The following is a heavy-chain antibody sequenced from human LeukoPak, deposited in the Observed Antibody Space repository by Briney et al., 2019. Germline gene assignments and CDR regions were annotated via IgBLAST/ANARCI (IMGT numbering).Heavy chain of an antibody. CDR2: IYYSGST. D-gene: IGHD6-13*01. J-gene: IGHJ3*02. CDR3: ATTCIAAAGTCAFDI. CDR1: GGSISSYY. Sequence: SETLSLTCTVSGGSISSYYWSWLRQPPGKGLEWIGYIYYSGSTNYNPSLKSRVTISVDTSKNQFSLKLSSVTAADTAVYYCATTCIAAAGTCAFDIWGQGTMVTVSS. V-gene: IGHV4-59*01.